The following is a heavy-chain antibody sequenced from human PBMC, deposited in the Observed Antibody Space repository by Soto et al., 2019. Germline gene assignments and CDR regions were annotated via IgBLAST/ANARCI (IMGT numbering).Heavy chain of an antibody. CDR3: ARDPDGDQDFDY. Sequence: AGSLRLSCAASGFTFTSYGMTWVRQAPGKGLEWISYIHTSSGTIYYADSVKGRFTISKDNAENSLYLQMNSLRAEDTAVYYCARDPDGDQDFDYWGQGTLVTSP. V-gene: IGHV3-48*01. D-gene: IGHD2-21*02. CDR2: IHTSSGTI. J-gene: IGHJ4*02. CDR1: GFTFTSYG.